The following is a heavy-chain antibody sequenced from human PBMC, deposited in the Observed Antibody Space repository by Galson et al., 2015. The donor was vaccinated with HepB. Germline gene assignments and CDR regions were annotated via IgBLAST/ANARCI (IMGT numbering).Heavy chain of an antibody. V-gene: IGHV3-33*01. J-gene: IGHJ4*02. D-gene: IGHD4-17*01. CDR2: IWVDGSKD. CDR1: GPAFISHG. CDR3: ARYYGAYRAFDF. Sequence: LRLSCAASGPAFISHGMHWVRQAPGKGLEWVALIWVDGSKDYYADYVKGRVTISRDNSNNMLYLELKNLRFEDTAVYYCARYYGAYRAFDFWGQGTLVSVSS.